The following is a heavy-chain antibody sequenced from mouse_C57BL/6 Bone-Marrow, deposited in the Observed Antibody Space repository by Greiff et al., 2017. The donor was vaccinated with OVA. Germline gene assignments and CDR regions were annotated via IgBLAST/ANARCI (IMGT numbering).Heavy chain of an antibody. D-gene: IGHD2-1*01. CDR1: GYTFTSYW. CDR3: ARRGSTMAHYYAMDY. CDR2: IHPNSGST. Sequence: VQLQQPGAELVKPGASVKLSCKASGYTFTSYWMHWVKQRPGQGLEWIGMIHPNSGSTNYNEKFKSKATLTVDKSSSTAYMQLSSLTSEDSAVYYCARRGSTMAHYYAMDYWGQGTSVTVSS. V-gene: IGHV1-64*01. J-gene: IGHJ4*01.